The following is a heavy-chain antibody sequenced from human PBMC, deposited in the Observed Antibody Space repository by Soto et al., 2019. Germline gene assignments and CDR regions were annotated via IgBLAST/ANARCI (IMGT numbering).Heavy chain of an antibody. J-gene: IGHJ4*02. D-gene: IGHD1-1*01. CDR2: ISSDGSNQ. Sequence: QVQLVESGGGVVQPGGSLRLSCAASGFTFSHSGFHWVRQAPGKGLEWVIFISSDGSNQYFGDAVKGRFTISRDNSRNTLYLQMNSPRPEDTAIYYCAKDTPGTVSSWGQGTLVTVSS. V-gene: IGHV3-30*18. CDR1: GFTFSHSG. CDR3: AKDTPGTVSS.